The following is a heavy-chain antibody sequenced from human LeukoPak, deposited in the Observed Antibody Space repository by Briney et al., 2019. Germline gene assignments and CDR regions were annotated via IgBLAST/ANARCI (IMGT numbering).Heavy chain of an antibody. CDR3: ATFPFFSGYYDP. CDR2: FDPEDGET. Sequence: ASVKVSCKVSGYTLTELSMHWVRQAPGKGLEWMRGFDPEDGETIYAQKFQGRVTMTEDTSTDTAYMELSSLRSEDTAVYYCATFPFFSGYYDPWGQGTLVTVSS. D-gene: IGHD3-22*01. CDR1: GYTLTELS. V-gene: IGHV1-24*01. J-gene: IGHJ5*02.